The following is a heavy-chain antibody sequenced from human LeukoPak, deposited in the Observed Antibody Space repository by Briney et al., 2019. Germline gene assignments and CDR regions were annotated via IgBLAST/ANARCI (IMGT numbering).Heavy chain of an antibody. CDR2: IRYDGSNK. V-gene: IGHV3-30*02. J-gene: IGHJ2*01. D-gene: IGHD2-21*02. CDR3: AKFGRSLVPASIKRRGHYWYFDL. Sequence: GGSLRLSCAASGFTLSSYGMHWVSQAPGKGVGWVAFIRYDGSNKYYADSVKGRLTIYRDKTKKTLYLQMNSLTAEDTAVYYCAKFGRSLVPASIKRRGHYWYFDLWGRGTLVTVSS. CDR1: GFTLSSYG.